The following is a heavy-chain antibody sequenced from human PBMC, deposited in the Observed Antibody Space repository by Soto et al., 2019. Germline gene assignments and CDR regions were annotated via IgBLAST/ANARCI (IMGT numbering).Heavy chain of an antibody. CDR1: GFSFSDYY. V-gene: IGHV3-11*06. CDR3: ARARLVVEGRFDY. D-gene: IGHD3-22*01. Sequence: GGSLRLSCAVSGFSFSDYYMNWIRQAPGKGLEWLSYISSTATYTNYADSVRGRFTISRDSAKNSLYLDMNGLGAEDTAVYYCARARLVVEGRFDYWGQGTLVTVSS. CDR2: ISSTATYT. J-gene: IGHJ4*02.